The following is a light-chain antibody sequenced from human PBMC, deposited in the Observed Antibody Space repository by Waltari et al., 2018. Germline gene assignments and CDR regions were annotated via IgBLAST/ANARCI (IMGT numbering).Light chain of an antibody. CDR2: DAS. V-gene: IGKV3-11*01. Sequence: EIVLTQSPATLSLSPGERATLSCRASQSVTTYLAWYQLKPGQAPRLLIYDASNRATGVPARFSGSGSGADFTLTISSLEPEDFVVYYCQQRSRWPTFGGGTKVEIK. CDR3: QQRSRWPT. J-gene: IGKJ4*01. CDR1: QSVTTY.